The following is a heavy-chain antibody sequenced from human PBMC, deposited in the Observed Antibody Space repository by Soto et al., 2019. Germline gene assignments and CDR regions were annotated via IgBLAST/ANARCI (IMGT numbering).Heavy chain of an antibody. V-gene: IGHV5-51*01. Sequence: GESLKISCKGSGYSFTSYWIGWGRQMPGKGLEWMGIIYPGDSDTRDSPSFQGQVTISADKSISTAYLQWSSLKASDNAMYYCARAITMTESAFDIWGQGTMVTGSS. J-gene: IGHJ3*02. CDR2: IYPGDSDT. D-gene: IGHD3-3*01. CDR3: ARAITMTESAFDI. CDR1: GYSFTSYW.